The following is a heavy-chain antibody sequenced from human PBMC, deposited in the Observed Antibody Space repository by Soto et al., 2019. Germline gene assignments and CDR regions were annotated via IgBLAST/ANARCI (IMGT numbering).Heavy chain of an antibody. CDR2: ISGSGGST. CDR3: AKRVTMIVVVSGRDYGMDV. CDR1: GFTFSSYA. V-gene: IGHV3-23*01. D-gene: IGHD3-22*01. Sequence: GGSLRLSCAASGFTFSSYAMSWVRQAPGKGLEWVSAISGSGGSTYYADSVKGRFTISRDNSKNTLYLQMNSLRAEDTAVYYCAKRVTMIVVVSGRDYGMDVWGQGTTVTVSS. J-gene: IGHJ6*02.